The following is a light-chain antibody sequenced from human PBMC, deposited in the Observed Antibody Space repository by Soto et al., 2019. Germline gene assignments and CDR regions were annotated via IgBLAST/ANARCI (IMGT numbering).Light chain of an antibody. V-gene: IGLV2-14*01. J-gene: IGLJ3*02. CDR3: SSFTSINTRV. CDR2: EVS. CDR1: SSDVGGYNY. Sequence: QSALTQPASVSGSAGQSITISCTGTSSDVGGYNYVSWYQQHPGKAPKLMNYEVSNRPSGVSNRFSGSKSGNTASLTISGLQAEDEAHYYCSSFTSINTRVFGGGTKLTVL.